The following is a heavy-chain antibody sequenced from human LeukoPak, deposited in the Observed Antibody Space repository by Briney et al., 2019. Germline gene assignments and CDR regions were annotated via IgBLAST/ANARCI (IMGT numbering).Heavy chain of an antibody. J-gene: IGHJ6*02. V-gene: IGHV1-69*04. CDR3: ARFRQLCSGGSCYQAYYYYYGMDV. Sequence: SVKVSCKASGGTFSSYAISWVRQAPGQGLEWMGRIIPILGIANYAQKFQGRVTITADKPTSTAYMELSSLRSEDTAVYYCARFRQLCSGGSCYQAYYYYYGMDVWGQGTTVTVSS. D-gene: IGHD2-15*01. CDR2: IIPILGIA. CDR1: GGTFSSYA.